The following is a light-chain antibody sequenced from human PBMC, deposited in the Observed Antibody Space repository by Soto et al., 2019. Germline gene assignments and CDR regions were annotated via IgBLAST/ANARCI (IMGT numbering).Light chain of an antibody. V-gene: IGLV1-40*01. CDR2: ANN. CDR3: QSYDSSLSGSV. Sequence: QSVLTQPPSVSGAPGQRVTISCTGSSSNIGAGYDVHWYQHLPGTAPTLLIYANNNRPSGVPDRFSGSKSGTSASLAITGLQAEDEADYYCQSYDSSLSGSVFGGGTKLTV. J-gene: IGLJ2*01. CDR1: SSNIGAGYD.